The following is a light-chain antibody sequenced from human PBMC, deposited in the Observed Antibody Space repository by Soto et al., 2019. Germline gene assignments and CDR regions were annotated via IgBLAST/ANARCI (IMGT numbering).Light chain of an antibody. V-gene: IGKV3-20*01. CDR3: QQFGNLPQT. CDR1: QSVNSNY. CDR2: AAS. Sequence: EIVLTQSPGTLSLSAGERATLSCRASQSVNSNYFAWYQQKPGQAPRLLIYAASSRATGIPDRFSGSGSGTDFTLTINRLEPEEFAVYYCQQFGNLPQTFGQGTKVEVK. J-gene: IGKJ1*01.